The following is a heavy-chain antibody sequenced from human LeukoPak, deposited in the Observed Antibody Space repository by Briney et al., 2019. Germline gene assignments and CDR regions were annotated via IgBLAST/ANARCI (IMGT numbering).Heavy chain of an antibody. Sequence: SETLSLTCTVSGGSISSFYWSWIRQPAGKGLEWIGRFYNRGSTNYNPSLQSRVTMSIDTFKNQFSLKLTSLTAADTAVYYCAREGMTTADDAFDIWGQGTMVTVSS. CDR2: FYNRGST. D-gene: IGHD4-17*01. CDR3: AREGMTTADDAFDI. V-gene: IGHV4-4*07. CDR1: GGSISSFY. J-gene: IGHJ3*02.